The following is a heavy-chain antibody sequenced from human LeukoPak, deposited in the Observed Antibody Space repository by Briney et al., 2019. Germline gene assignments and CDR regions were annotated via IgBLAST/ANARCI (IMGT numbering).Heavy chain of an antibody. CDR1: LYTFTTSF. J-gene: IGHJ4*02. V-gene: IGHV1-46*01. Sequence: GAPLKVSSKASLYTFTTSFMHSGRQSPGQELEGMGIINPSCGTTSYAQKFQGRVTMTRDTSTSTVYMELSSLRSEDTAVYYCAGTSGSYYTDIVYWGQGTLVTVSS. CDR2: INPSCGTT. D-gene: IGHD1-26*01. CDR3: AGTSGSYYTDIVY.